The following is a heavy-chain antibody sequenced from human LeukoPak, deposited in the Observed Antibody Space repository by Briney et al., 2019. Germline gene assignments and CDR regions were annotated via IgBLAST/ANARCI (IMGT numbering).Heavy chain of an antibody. V-gene: IGHV3-30*02. CDR3: AREASTEIIGGMDV. J-gene: IGHJ6*02. Sequence: GGSLRLSCAVSGFSFSSNGIHWVRQAPGKGLEWVSFIQTGGDPKYYADSVRGRFTISRDNSKKTCSLQMDSLRVEDTATYYCAREASTEIIGGMDVRGQGTTVTVTS. CDR1: GFSFSSNG. CDR2: IQTGGDPK. D-gene: IGHD2-8*02.